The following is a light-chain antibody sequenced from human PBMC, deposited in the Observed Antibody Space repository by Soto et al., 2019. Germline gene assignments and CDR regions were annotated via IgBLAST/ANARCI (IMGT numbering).Light chain of an antibody. J-gene: IGKJ1*01. Sequence: IQITQSPSNLSASVGDRLTITCRASQTISSWLAWYQQKPGKAPKLLIYKASTLKSGVPSRFSGSGSGTEFTLTISSLQPEDFATYFCLQHDSYPWTFGQGTKVDIK. CDR2: KAS. CDR3: LQHDSYPWT. V-gene: IGKV1-5*03. CDR1: QTISSW.